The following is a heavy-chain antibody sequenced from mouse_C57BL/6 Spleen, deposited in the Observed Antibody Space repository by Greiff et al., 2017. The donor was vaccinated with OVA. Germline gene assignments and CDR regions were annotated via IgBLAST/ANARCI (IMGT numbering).Heavy chain of an antibody. Sequence: VQLKESGPELVKPGASVKISCKASGYSFTDYNMNWVKQSNGKSLEWIGVINPNYGTTSYNQKFKGKATLTVDQSSSTAYMQLNSLTSEDSAVYYCARGKKSYGSSLYSYFDVWGTGTTVTVSS. CDR3: ARGKKSYGSSLYSYFDV. CDR1: GYSFTDYN. J-gene: IGHJ1*03. CDR2: INPNYGTT. V-gene: IGHV1-39*01. D-gene: IGHD1-1*01.